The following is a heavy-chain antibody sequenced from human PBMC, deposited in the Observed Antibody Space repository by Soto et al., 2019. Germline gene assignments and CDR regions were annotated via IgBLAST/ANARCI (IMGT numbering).Heavy chain of an antibody. Sequence: PSETLSLTCAVSGGSISSGGYSWSWIRQPPGKGLEWIGYIYHSGSTYYNPPLKSRVTISVDRSKNQFSLKLSSVTAADTAVYYCARAGYCISTSCYAVNWFDPWGQGTLVTVSS. D-gene: IGHD2-2*01. CDR3: ARAGYCISTSCYAVNWFDP. CDR1: GGSISSGGYS. J-gene: IGHJ5*02. CDR2: IYHSGST. V-gene: IGHV4-30-2*01.